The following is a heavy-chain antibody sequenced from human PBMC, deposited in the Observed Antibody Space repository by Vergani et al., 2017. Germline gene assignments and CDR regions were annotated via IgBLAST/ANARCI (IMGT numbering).Heavy chain of an antibody. J-gene: IGHJ4*02. Sequence: EVQLLESGGGLVQPGGSQRLSCAASGFTFSSYAMNWVRQAPGKGLEWVLAISGSGGITYYADSVRGRFTISRDNSKNTLYLQMKGLRAEETAVYYCAKNPGLRIVGVFTLNYWGQGALVTVSS. D-gene: IGHD1-26*01. CDR1: GFTFSSYA. V-gene: IGHV3-23*01. CDR2: ISGSGGIT. CDR3: AKNPGLRIVGVFTLNY.